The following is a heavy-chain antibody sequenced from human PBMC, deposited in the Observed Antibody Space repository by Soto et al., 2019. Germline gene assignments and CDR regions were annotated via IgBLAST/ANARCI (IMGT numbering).Heavy chain of an antibody. Sequence: EVQLLESGGVLVQPGGSLRLSCAASGFTFSSYAMIWVRQAPGKGLEWVSAISGSGGSTYYADSVKGRFTISRDKSKNTLYPQMNSLRAEDPAVYYCALRLLRYFDWLLMVAGGFDPWGQGTLVTVSS. V-gene: IGHV3-23*01. D-gene: IGHD3-9*01. CDR3: ALRLLRYFDWLLMVAGGFDP. J-gene: IGHJ5*02. CDR2: ISGSGGST. CDR1: GFTFSSYA.